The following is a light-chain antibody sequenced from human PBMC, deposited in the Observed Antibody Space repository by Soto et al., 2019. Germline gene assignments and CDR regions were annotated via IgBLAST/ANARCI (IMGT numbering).Light chain of an antibody. CDR2: DAS. CDR1: QSVSSY. V-gene: IGKV3-11*01. Sequence: EIVLTQAPATLSLSPGEKATPPFRARQSVSSYLAWYQQKPGQAPRLLIYDASNRATGIPARFSGSGSGTDFTLTISSLEPEDFAVYYCQQRSNWPPLITFGQGTRLEI. CDR3: QQRSNWPPLIT. J-gene: IGKJ5*01.